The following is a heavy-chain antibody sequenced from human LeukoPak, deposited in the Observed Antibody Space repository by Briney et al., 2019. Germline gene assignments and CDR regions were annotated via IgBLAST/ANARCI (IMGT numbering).Heavy chain of an antibody. V-gene: IGHV4-59*08. CDR3: ARAYGDYQLDY. Sequence: PSETLSLTCTVSGGSISSYYWSWIRQPPGKGLEWIGYAYYSGSTNYNPSLKSRVTISVDTSKNQFSLKLTSVTAADTAVYYCARAYGDYQLDYWGQGTLVTVSS. J-gene: IGHJ4*02. CDR1: GGSISSYY. CDR2: AYYSGST. D-gene: IGHD4-17*01.